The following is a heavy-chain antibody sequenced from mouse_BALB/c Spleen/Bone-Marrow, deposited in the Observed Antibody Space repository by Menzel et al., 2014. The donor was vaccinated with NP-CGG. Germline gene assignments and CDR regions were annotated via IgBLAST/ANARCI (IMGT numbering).Heavy chain of an antibody. J-gene: IGHJ4*01. CDR2: IWGDGST. D-gene: IGHD2-4*01. CDR1: GFSLTGYG. CDR3: ARDSFLITRALDY. Sequence: QVQLQQSGPGLVAPSQSLSITCTVSGFSLTGYGVSWVRQPPGKGLEWLGMIWGDGSTDYNSALKSRLSISKDNSKSQVFLKMYSLQTDDTARYYCARDSFLITRALDYWGQGTSVTVSS. V-gene: IGHV2-6-7*01.